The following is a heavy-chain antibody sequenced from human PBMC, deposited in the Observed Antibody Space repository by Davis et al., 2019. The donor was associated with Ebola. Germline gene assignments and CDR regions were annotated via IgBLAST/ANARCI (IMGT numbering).Heavy chain of an antibody. CDR3: AITIYDFWSGYYTGYFDY. CDR2: IIPIFGTA. CDR1: GGTFSSYV. Sequence: AASVKVSCKASGGTFSSYVISWVRQAPGQGLEWMGGIIPIFGTANYAQKFQGRVTITADESTSTAYMELSSLRSEDTAVYYCAITIYDFWSGYYTGYFDYWGQGTLVTVSS. D-gene: IGHD3-3*01. J-gene: IGHJ4*02. V-gene: IGHV1-69*13.